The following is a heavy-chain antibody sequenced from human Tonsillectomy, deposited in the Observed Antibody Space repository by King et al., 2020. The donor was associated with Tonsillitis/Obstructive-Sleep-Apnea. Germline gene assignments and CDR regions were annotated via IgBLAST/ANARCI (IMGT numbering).Heavy chain of an antibody. CDR3: ARALGELRRFQSADAFDV. J-gene: IGHJ3*01. D-gene: IGHD4-23*01. CDR1: GYTFTDYY. Sequence: VQLVESGAEVKKPGASVKVSCTTSGYTFTDYYMHWVRQAPGQGFEWVGRINPDSGGANFAQKFQGRVTMTRDTSMRTAYLELHRLRFDDTAVYYCARALGELRRFQSADAFDVWGQGTIVTVSS. V-gene: IGHV1-2*06. CDR2: INPDSGGA.